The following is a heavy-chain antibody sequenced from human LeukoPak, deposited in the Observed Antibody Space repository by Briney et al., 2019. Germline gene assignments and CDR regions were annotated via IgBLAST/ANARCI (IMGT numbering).Heavy chain of an antibody. CDR3: ARDENSYYMDV. CDR1: GVSISSGDYY. J-gene: IGHJ6*03. CDR2: ISYSGST. V-gene: IGHV4-30-4*08. Sequence: PSETLSLTCAVSGVSISSGDYYWTWIRPPPGKGLEWIGYISYSGSTYYNPSLKSGITISLDTSKNQFSLKVTSVTAADTAVYYCARDENSYYMDVWGTGTTVTVSS.